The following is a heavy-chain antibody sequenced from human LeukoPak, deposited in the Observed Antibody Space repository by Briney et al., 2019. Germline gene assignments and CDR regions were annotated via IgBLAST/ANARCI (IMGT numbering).Heavy chain of an antibody. CDR1: GFTFSSYG. CDR2: IWYDGSNK. Sequence: GGSLRLSWAASGFTFSSYGMHWVRQAPGKGLEWVAVIWYDGSNKYYADSVKGRFTISRDNSKNTLYLQMNSLRAEDTAVYYCARDRVRERNWFDPWGQGTLVTVSS. J-gene: IGHJ5*02. V-gene: IGHV3-33*01. CDR3: ARDRVRERNWFDP. D-gene: IGHD3-10*01.